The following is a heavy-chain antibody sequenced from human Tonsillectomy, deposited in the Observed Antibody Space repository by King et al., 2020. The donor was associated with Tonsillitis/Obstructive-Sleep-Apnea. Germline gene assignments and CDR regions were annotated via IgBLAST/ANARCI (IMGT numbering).Heavy chain of an antibody. Sequence: VQLVEAGGGLVQPGGSLRPSCAASGFTFSSYAMSWVRQAPGKGREWVSGIRGSGGRTYYADSVKGRFTISRDNSKNTLYLYMNNLGAEDTAVYYCAKDPPRGGDTGGRAFEIWGQGTMVTVSS. CDR2: IRGSGGRT. CDR3: AKDPPRGGDTGGRAFEI. CDR1: GFTFSSYA. V-gene: IGHV3-23*04. D-gene: IGHD3-16*01. J-gene: IGHJ3*02.